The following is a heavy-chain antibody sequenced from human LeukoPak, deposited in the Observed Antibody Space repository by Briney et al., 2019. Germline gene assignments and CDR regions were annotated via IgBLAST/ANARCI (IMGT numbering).Heavy chain of an antibody. J-gene: IGHJ4*02. CDR3: ARETRQWRDFDY. D-gene: IGHD6-19*01. CDR2: ISAYNGNT. CDR1: GYTFTSYG. V-gene: IGHV1-18*01. Sequence: ASVKVSCKASGYTFTSYGISWVRPAPGQGLEWMGWISAYNGNTNYAQKLQGRVTMTTDTSTSTAYMELRSLRSDDTAVYYCARETRQWRDFDYWGQGTLVTVSS.